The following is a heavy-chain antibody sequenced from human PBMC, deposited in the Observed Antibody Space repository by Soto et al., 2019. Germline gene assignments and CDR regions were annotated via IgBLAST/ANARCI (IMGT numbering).Heavy chain of an antibody. CDR2: VIPLFGTA. CDR1: GGTFTTYG. V-gene: IGHV1-69*06. Sequence: QVQLVQSGAEAKKPGSSVKVSCKASGGTFTTYGISWLRQAPGQGLEWMGGVIPLFGTANYAQKFQGRVTTTADKSTSTAYMELSRLRSEATAVYFCARYGVIGFDFDAWGQGTLVTVSS. D-gene: IGHD4-17*01. CDR3: ARYGVIGFDFDA. J-gene: IGHJ4*02.